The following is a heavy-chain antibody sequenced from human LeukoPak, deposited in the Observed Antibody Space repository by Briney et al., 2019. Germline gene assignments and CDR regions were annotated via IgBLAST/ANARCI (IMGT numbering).Heavy chain of an antibody. V-gene: IGHV5-51*01. CDR3: ARARYCSGGSCYAEY. CDR1: GSIFTNYW. J-gene: IGHJ4*02. Sequence: GESLQISCKGSGSIFTNYWIGWVRQLPGKGLEWMGIIYPRDSDTRYSPSFQGQVTISADKSISTAYLQWSSLKASDTAMYYCARARYCSGGSCYAEYWGQGTLVTVSS. D-gene: IGHD2-15*01. CDR2: IYPRDSDT.